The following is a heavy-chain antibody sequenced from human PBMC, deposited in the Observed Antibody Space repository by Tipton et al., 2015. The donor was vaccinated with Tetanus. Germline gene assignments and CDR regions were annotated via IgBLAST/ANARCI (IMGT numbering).Heavy chain of an antibody. J-gene: IGHJ5*02. V-gene: IGHV4-31*03. CDR1: GGSISSDGAC. D-gene: IGHD6-6*01. Sequence: TLSLTCTVSGGSISSDGACWSWIRQHPGEGLEWIGYISNSGSTYYNPSLKSRVSMSVDTSKNQFFLNLTSVTAADTAVYYCARDQGGGRVVRLNWFDPWGPGALVTVSS. CDR3: ARDQGGGRVVRLNWFDP. CDR2: ISNSGST.